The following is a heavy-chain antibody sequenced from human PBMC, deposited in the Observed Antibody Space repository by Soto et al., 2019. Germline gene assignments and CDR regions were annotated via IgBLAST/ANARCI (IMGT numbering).Heavy chain of an antibody. CDR3: PRSTGNHSYSDL. CDR1: GFTFSDPY. CDR2: TRNKANRYTT. D-gene: IGHD2-8*02. Sequence: DVQLVESGGGLVQPGGSLRLSCAVSGFTFSDPYMDWVRQAPGKGLEWVGRTRNKANRYTTEYAASVKGRFTVSRDDSKISLYLQMNSLTPRDTAIYYCPRSTGNHSYSDLWGRGTLVPVSS. V-gene: IGHV3-72*01. J-gene: IGHJ2*01.